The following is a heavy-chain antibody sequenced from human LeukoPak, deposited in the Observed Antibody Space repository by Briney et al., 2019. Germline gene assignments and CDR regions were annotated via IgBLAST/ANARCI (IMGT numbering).Heavy chain of an antibody. V-gene: IGHV1-8*01. Sequence: ASVKVSCKASGYTFTSYDINWVRQATGQGLEWMGWMNPNSGNTGYAQKFQGRVTMTRNTSIGTAYMELSSLRSEDTAVYYCAREGYYYGSGSHIKTAGVWFDPWGQGTLVTVSS. CDR2: MNPNSGNT. CDR3: AREGYYYGSGSHIKTAGVWFDP. J-gene: IGHJ5*02. D-gene: IGHD3-10*01. CDR1: GYTFTSYD.